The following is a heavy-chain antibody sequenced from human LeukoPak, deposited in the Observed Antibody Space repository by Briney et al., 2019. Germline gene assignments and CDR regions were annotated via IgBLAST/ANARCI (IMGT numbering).Heavy chain of an antibody. V-gene: IGHV1-8*03. Sequence: GASVKVSCKASGYTFTGYYMHWVRQATGQGLEWMGWMNPNSGNTGYAQKFQGRVTITRNTSISTAYMELSSLRSEDTAVYYCARGSSLRGSYPFSWGQGTLVTVSS. D-gene: IGHD1-26*01. J-gene: IGHJ5*02. CDR1: GYTFTGYY. CDR2: MNPNSGNT. CDR3: ARGSSLRGSYPFS.